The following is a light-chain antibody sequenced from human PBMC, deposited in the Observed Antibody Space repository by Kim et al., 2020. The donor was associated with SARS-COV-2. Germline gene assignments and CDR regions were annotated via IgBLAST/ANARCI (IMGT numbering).Light chain of an antibody. CDR1: QDTSNY. Sequence: DIQMTQSPSSLSASVGDRVTITCQASQDTSNYLNWYQQKPGKAPKLLIYDASNLETGVPSRFSGSGSGTDFTFTISSLQPEDIATYYCQQYDNLPMYTFGQGTKLEI. CDR2: DAS. J-gene: IGKJ2*01. CDR3: QQYDNLPMYT. V-gene: IGKV1-33*01.